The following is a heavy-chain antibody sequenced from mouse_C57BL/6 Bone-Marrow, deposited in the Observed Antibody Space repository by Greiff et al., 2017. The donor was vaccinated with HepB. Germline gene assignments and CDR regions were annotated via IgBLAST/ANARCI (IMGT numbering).Heavy chain of an antibody. D-gene: IGHD1-1*01. CDR2: IHTNSGST. CDR3: AGTVVDWYFDV. J-gene: IGHJ1*03. V-gene: IGHV1-64*01. CDR1: GYTFTSYW. Sequence: QVQLQQPGAELVKPGASVKLSCKASGYTFTSYWMHWVKQRPGQGLEWIGMIHTNSGSTNYNEKFKSKATLTVDKSSSTAYMQLSSLTSEDSAVYYCAGTVVDWYFDVWGTGTTVTVSS.